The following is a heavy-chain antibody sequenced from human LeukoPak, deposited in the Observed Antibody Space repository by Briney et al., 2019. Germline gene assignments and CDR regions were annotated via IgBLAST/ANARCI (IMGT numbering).Heavy chain of an antibody. Sequence: PSETLSLTCAVYGGSFSDYYWSWISQPPGKGLEWIGYIYYSGSTNYNPSLKSRVTISVDTSKNQFSLKLSSVTAADTAVYYCARVLGRGSGSDHWGQGTLVTVSS. V-gene: IGHV4-59*01. CDR2: IYYSGST. CDR1: GGSFSDYY. J-gene: IGHJ4*02. D-gene: IGHD3-10*01. CDR3: ARVLGRGSGSDH.